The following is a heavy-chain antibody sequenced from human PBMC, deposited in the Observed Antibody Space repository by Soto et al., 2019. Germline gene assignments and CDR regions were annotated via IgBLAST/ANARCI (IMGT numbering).Heavy chain of an antibody. D-gene: IGHD6-13*01. V-gene: IGHV3-33*01. CDR1: GFTFSSYG. CDR2: IWYDGSNK. Sequence: QVQLVESGGGVVQPGRSLRLCCAASGFTFSSYGMHWVRQAPGKGLEWVAVIWYDGSNKYYADSVKGRFTISRDNSKNTLYLQMNSLRAEDMAVYYCAREIKQQLVRKNYYYYGMDVWGQGTTVTVSS. J-gene: IGHJ6*02. CDR3: AREIKQQLVRKNYYYYGMDV.